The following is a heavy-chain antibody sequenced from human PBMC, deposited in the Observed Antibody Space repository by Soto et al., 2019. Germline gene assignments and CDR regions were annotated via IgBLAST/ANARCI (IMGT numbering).Heavy chain of an antibody. CDR1: GFTLNTYS. CDR3: ARDLSFDH. Sequence: LRLSCSVSGFTLNTYSMHWVRQAPGKGLEWVAVVSFDGVNKHYRDSVKGRFTISRDIAKNMLYLQMTSLRLEDTALYYCARDLSFDHWGQGTLVTVSS. V-gene: IGHV3-30-3*01. J-gene: IGHJ4*02. CDR2: VSFDGVNK.